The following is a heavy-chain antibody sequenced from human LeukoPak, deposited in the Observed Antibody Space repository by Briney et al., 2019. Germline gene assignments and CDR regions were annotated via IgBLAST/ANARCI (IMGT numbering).Heavy chain of an antibody. V-gene: IGHV3-33*08. CDR1: GFTFSSYG. CDR3: ARELNGYGYYFFDY. J-gene: IGHJ4*02. Sequence: GGSLRLSCAASGFTFSSYGMHWVRQAPGKGLEWVAVIWYGGSNKYYADSVKGRFTISRDNSKNTLYLQMNSLRAEDTAVYYCARELNGYGYYFFDYWGPGTLVAVSS. CDR2: IWYGGSNK. D-gene: IGHD3-16*01.